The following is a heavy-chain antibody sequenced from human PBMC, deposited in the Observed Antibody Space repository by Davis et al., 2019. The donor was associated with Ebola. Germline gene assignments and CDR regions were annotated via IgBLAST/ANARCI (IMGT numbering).Heavy chain of an antibody. D-gene: IGHD3-16*01. CDR1: GFIFSNYN. Sequence: GESLKISCAASGFIFSNYNMNWVRQGPGKGLEWVSYISSSRSTIHYADSVKGRFTISRDNAKNTMYLQMNSLRAEDTAVYYCAGPVTLGPLMNEAFDIWGQGTMVTVSS. CDR2: ISSSRSTI. J-gene: IGHJ3*02. V-gene: IGHV3-48*04. CDR3: AGPVTLGPLMNEAFDI.